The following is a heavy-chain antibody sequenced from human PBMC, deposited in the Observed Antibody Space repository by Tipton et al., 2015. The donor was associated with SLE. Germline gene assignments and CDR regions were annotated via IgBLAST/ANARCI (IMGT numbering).Heavy chain of an antibody. CDR2: IYYSESNTEST. CDR3: ARDKPYDI. V-gene: IGHV4-59*01. J-gene: IGHJ3*02. CDR1: GGSFSGYY. Sequence: TLSLTCAVYGGSFSGYYWSWIRQSPGRGLECIAYIYYSESNTESTNYNPSLKSRLTISGDTSKNQFSLKLTSVTAADTAVYYCARDKPYDIWGQVTMVTVSS.